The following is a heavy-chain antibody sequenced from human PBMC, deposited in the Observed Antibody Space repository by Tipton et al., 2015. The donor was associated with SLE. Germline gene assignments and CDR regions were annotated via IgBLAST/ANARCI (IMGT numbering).Heavy chain of an antibody. V-gene: IGHV4-31*03. Sequence: TLSLTCTVSGSSISSGGYYWSWIRQHPGKGLEWIGHIYYSGSTFYNPSLKSRLTISVDTSKNQFSLKLNSVTAADTAVYYCARDGSPGARGDAFDIWGQGTMVTVSS. CDR1: GSSISSGGYY. CDR3: ARDGSPGARGDAFDI. J-gene: IGHJ3*02. CDR2: IYYSGST. D-gene: IGHD4/OR15-4a*01.